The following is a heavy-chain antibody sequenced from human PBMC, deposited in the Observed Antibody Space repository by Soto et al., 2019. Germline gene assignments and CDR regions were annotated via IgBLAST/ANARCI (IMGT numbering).Heavy chain of an antibody. CDR3: ARATRGEIAAAGTFPMYYFDY. V-gene: IGHV1-69*13. J-gene: IGHJ4*02. Sequence: SVKVSCKASGGTFSSYAISWVRQAPGQGLEWMGGIIPIFGTANYAQKFQGRVTITADESTSTAHMELSSLRSEDTAVYYCARATRGEIAAAGTFPMYYFDYWGQGTLVTVSS. CDR2: IIPIFGTA. CDR1: GGTFSSYA. D-gene: IGHD6-13*01.